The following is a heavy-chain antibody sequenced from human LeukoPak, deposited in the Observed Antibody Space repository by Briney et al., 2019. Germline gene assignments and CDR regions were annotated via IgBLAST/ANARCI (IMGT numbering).Heavy chain of an antibody. V-gene: IGHV1-8*01. CDR1: GYTFTSYD. CDR3: ARVRGQARDYGDYPSDY. CDR2: MNPNSGNT. D-gene: IGHD4-17*01. Sequence: GASVKVSCKASGYTFTSYDINWVRQATGQGLEWMGWMNPNSGNTGYAQKFQGRVTMTRNTSISTAYMELSSLRSEDTAVYYCARVRGQARDYGDYPSDYWGQGTLVTVSS. J-gene: IGHJ4*02.